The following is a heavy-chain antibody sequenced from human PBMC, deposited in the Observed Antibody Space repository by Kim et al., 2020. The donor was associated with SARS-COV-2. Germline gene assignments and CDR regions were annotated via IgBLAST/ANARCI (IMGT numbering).Heavy chain of an antibody. CDR2: INPNSGGT. Sequence: ASVKVSCKASGYTFTGYYMHWVRQAPGQGLEWMGWINPNSGGTNYAQKFQGRVTMTRDTSISTAYMELSRLRSDDTAVYYCARPAVPAASDFDYWGQGTLVTVSS. J-gene: IGHJ4*02. V-gene: IGHV1-2*02. CDR3: ARPAVPAASDFDY. CDR1: GYTFTGYY. D-gene: IGHD2-2*01.